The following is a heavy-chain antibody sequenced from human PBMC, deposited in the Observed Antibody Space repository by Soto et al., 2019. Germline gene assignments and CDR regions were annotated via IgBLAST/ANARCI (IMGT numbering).Heavy chain of an antibody. Sequence: QLVQSGAEVKKPGASVKVSCKASGYTFSSYGISWVRQAPGQGLEWVGWISPYNDDTNYSQKLQGRGIMSTDTSTRTAYMDLRSLRSDDTAVYYCARGGYYDSSGSRNYHYYGLHVWGQGNTVTVSS. CDR1: GYTFSSYG. CDR2: ISPYNDDT. J-gene: IGHJ6*02. V-gene: IGHV1-18*01. D-gene: IGHD3-22*01. CDR3: ARGGYYDSSGSRNYHYYGLHV.